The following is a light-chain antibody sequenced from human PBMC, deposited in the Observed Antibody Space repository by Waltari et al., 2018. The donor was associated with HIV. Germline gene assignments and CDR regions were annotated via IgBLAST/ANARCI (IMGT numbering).Light chain of an antibody. CDR2: DVS. Sequence: QSALTQPASVSGSPGQSITISCTGTSSAVGPQNYVSWYQLHPGKAPKLIIYDVSNRPTGGSDRSSGSESANTASLTISVLPDEDVAHYYGSSYTSSSTVVFGGGSKRTVL. J-gene: IGLJ2*01. CDR3: SSYTSSSTVV. V-gene: IGLV2-14*03. CDR1: SSAVGPQNY.